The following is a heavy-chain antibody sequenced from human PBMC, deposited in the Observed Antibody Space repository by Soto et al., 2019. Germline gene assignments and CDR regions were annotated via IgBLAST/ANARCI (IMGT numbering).Heavy chain of an antibody. Sequence: PGGSLRLSCAASGFTFNSYGIHWVRQAPGKGLEWVAVISHDGSKTNYADSVKGRVTISRDNSKDTVYLQMNSLRAEDTAVYYCAKDTYYYSSSGHSVLDSWGQGT. CDR3: AKDTYYYSSSGHSVLDS. D-gene: IGHD3-22*01. J-gene: IGHJ4*02. V-gene: IGHV3-30*18. CDR2: ISHDGSKT. CDR1: GFTFNSYG.